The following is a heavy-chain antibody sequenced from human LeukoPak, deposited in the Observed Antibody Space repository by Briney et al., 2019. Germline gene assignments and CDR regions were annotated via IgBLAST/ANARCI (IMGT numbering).Heavy chain of an antibody. CDR1: GFTFSTYS. Sequence: GGSLRVSCAASGFTFSTYSMNWVRQAPGKGLEWVPYISSGSTSIYYADSVKGRFTISRDNAKNSLYLQMSSLRDEDTAVYYCARALRGVGASYYYGMDVWGQGTTVTVSS. D-gene: IGHD1-26*01. CDR3: ARALRGVGASYYYGMDV. J-gene: IGHJ6*02. CDR2: ISSGSTSI. V-gene: IGHV3-48*02.